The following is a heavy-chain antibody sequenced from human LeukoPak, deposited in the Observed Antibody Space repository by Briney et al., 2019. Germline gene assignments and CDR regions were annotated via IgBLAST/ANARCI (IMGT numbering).Heavy chain of an antibody. CDR3: AKDSAFYYIDV. J-gene: IGHJ6*03. Sequence: PGGSLRLSCAPSGFTFSSYSMNWVRQAPGKGLEWVSYISSSSSTIYYADSVKGRFTISRDNSKNTLYLQMNSLKGDDTAVYYCAKDSAFYYIDVWGKGTTVIISS. D-gene: IGHD3-10*01. CDR2: ISSSSSTI. CDR1: GFTFSSYS. V-gene: IGHV3-48*01.